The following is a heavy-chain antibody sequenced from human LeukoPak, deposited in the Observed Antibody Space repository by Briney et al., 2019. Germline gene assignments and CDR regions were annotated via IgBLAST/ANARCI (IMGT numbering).Heavy chain of an antibody. D-gene: IGHD2-2*01. CDR1: GFTFSSYG. J-gene: IGHJ4*02. Sequence: PGGSLRLSCAASGFTFSSYGMHWVRQAPGKGLEWVAVISYDGSNKYYADSVKGRFTISRDNSKNTLFLQMNSLRAEDTAVYYCARTGGYCSSTSCSLDYWGQGTLVTVSS. V-gene: IGHV3-30*03. CDR3: ARTGGYCSSTSCSLDY. CDR2: ISYDGSNK.